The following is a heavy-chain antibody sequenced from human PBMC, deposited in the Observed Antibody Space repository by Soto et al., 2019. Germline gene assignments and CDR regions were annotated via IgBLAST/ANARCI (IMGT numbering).Heavy chain of an antibody. CDR3: AKDVSSSSTYYFDY. V-gene: IGHV3-9*01. D-gene: IGHD6-6*01. CDR2: ISWNSGSI. CDR1: GFTFDDYA. J-gene: IGHJ4*02. Sequence: AGGSLRLSCAASGFTFDDYAMHWVRQAPGKGLEWVSGISWNSGSIGYADSVKGRFTISRDNAKNSLYLQMNSLRPEDTALYYCAKDVSSSSTYYFDYWGQGALVTVSS.